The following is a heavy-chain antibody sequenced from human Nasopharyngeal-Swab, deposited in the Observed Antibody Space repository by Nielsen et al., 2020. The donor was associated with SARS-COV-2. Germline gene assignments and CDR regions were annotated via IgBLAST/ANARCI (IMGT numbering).Heavy chain of an antibody. CDR2: ISPSSGYI. D-gene: IGHD3-3*01. CDR1: GFTFGSFG. Sequence: GGSLRLSCAGSGFTFGSFGMTWVRQAPGKGLEWVSYISPSSGYIYYAESLEGRFTISRDNGKNSVYLQMNSLRADDTAVYFCARQDRFYYYLDVWGKGTTVTVSS. CDR3: ARQDRFYYYLDV. J-gene: IGHJ6*03. V-gene: IGHV3-21*01.